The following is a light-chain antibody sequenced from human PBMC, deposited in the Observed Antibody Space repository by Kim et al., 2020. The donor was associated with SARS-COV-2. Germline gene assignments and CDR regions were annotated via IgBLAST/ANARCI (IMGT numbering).Light chain of an antibody. CDR3: QQYGGSPLT. J-gene: IGKJ4*01. CDR2: DAS. CDR1: QSIGSSY. Sequence: EIVLMQSPGTLSLSPGERATLSCRASQSIGSSYLAWYQQKPGQAPRLLIYDASNRATDIPDRFSGSGSGTDFTLTISRLEPEDYAVYFCQQYGGSPLTFGGGTKVDIK. V-gene: IGKV3-20*01.